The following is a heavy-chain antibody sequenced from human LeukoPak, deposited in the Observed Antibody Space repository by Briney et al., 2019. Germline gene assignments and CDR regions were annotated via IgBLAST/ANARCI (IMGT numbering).Heavy chain of an antibody. CDR2: ISWNSGSI. CDR1: GFTFDDYA. V-gene: IGHV3-9*03. J-gene: IGHJ4*02. Sequence: PGGSLRLSCAASGFTFDDYAMHWVRQAPGKGLEWVSGISWNSGSIGYADSVKGRFTNSRDNAKNSLYLQMNSLRAEDMALYYCAKGVCSSTSCFYNYWGQGTLVTVSS. D-gene: IGHD2-2*01. CDR3: AKGVCSSTSCFYNY.